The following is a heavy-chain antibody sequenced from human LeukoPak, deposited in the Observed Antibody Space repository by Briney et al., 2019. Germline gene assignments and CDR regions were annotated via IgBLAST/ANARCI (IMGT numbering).Heavy chain of an antibody. CDR1: GFTFSNYA. CDR3: ARGGIVGATTLDY. J-gene: IGHJ4*02. V-gene: IGHV3-21*01. D-gene: IGHD1-26*01. Sequence: GGSLRLSCAASGFTFSNYAMSWVRQAPGKGLEWVSSISSSSSYIYYADSVKGRFTISRDNAKNSLYLQMNSLRAEDTAVYYCARGGIVGATTLDYWGQGTLVTVSS. CDR2: ISSSSSYI.